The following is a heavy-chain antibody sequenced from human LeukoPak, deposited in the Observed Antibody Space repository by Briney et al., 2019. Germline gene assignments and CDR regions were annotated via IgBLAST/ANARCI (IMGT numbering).Heavy chain of an antibody. Sequence: SETLSLTCTVSGGSISSSNWWSWVRQPPGTGLEWIGEIYHSGNTNCNPSLKSRATISVDKSKNQFSLKLSSVTAADTAVYYCASLSGSYSFDYWGQGTLVTVSS. CDR3: ASLSGSYSFDY. CDR1: GGSISSSNW. D-gene: IGHD1-26*01. CDR2: IYHSGNT. V-gene: IGHV4-4*02. J-gene: IGHJ4*02.